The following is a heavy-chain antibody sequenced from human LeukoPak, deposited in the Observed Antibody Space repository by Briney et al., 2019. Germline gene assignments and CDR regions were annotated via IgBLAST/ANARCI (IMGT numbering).Heavy chain of an antibody. V-gene: IGHV4-4*07. CDR1: GGSISDSY. Sequence: SGTLSLTCSVSGGSISDSYWGWIRQPAGSGLEWIGRINRNGITKYNPSLGSRVTMSVDPSKNQLSLTLRSVTAADTALYYCGKESMSVAGTVEVWGQGILVTVS. CDR3: GKESMSVAGTVEV. J-gene: IGHJ4*02. D-gene: IGHD6-19*01. CDR2: INRNGIT.